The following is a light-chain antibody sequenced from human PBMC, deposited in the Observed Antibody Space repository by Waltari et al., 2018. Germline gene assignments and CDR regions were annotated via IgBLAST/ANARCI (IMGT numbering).Light chain of an antibody. CDR1: QDLRND. V-gene: IGKV1-6*01. CDR3: LQDYTYPMT. CDR2: ATS. J-gene: IGKJ1*01. Sequence: IKMTQHPSSLSASVGDRVTITCRASQDLRNDLGWYQQKPGQAPNLLIYATSTLQSGVPSRFSGSGSGTDFSLTINRLQAEDFATYYCLQDYTYPMTFGQGTKVEVK.